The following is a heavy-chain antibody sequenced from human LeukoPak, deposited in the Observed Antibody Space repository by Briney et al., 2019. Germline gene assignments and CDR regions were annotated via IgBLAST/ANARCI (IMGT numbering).Heavy chain of an antibody. CDR3: ARDSIVGATTVFDY. J-gene: IGHJ4*02. D-gene: IGHD1-26*01. CDR1: GGSISSYY. Sequence: AETLSLTRTVSGGSISSYYWSWIRQPAGKGLEWIGRIYTSGSTNYNPSLKSRVTMSVDTSKNQFSLKLSSVTAADTAVYYCARDSIVGATTVFDYWGQGTLVTVSS. V-gene: IGHV4-4*07. CDR2: IYTSGST.